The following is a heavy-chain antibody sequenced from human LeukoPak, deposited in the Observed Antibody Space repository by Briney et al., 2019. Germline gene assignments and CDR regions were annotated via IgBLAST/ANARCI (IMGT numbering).Heavy chain of an antibody. CDR3: ARVAMSGIGSDDF. Sequence: GASVKVSCTASGYTFTGYYMHWVRQAPGQGLEWMGWINPYSGDTNYAQKFQGRVTMTRDTSISTAYMELSSLKSDDTAVYYCARVAMSGIGSDDFWGQGTLVTASS. CDR1: GYTFTGYY. CDR2: INPYSGDT. D-gene: IGHD1-26*01. V-gene: IGHV1-2*02. J-gene: IGHJ4*02.